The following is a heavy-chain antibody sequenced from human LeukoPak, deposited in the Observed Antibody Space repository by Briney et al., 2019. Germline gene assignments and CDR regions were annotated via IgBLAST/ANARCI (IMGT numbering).Heavy chain of an antibody. V-gene: IGHV1-8*02. Sequence: ASVKVSCKASGGTFSSYAISWVRQATGQGLEWMGWMNPNSGNTGYAQKFQGRVTMTRNTSISTAYMELSSLRSEDTAVYYCAVNYYGSGSYSPWGQGTLVTVSS. J-gene: IGHJ5*02. CDR3: AVNYYGSGSYSP. CDR2: MNPNSGNT. CDR1: GGTFSSYA. D-gene: IGHD3-10*01.